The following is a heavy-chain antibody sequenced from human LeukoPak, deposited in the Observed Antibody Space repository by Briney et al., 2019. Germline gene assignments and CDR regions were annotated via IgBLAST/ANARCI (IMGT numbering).Heavy chain of an antibody. V-gene: IGHV3-30-3*01. CDR3: AREGYYGSGSPPSLYFDY. Sequence: GRSLRLSCAASGFTFSSYPMHWVRQAPGKGLEWVAVTSSDLNMKLYADSVKGRFTISRDNSRSTLYLQMNSLRPEDTAIYYCAREGYYGSGSPPSLYFDYWGQGTLVTVSS. CDR2: TSSDLNMK. CDR1: GFTFSSYP. J-gene: IGHJ4*02. D-gene: IGHD3-10*01.